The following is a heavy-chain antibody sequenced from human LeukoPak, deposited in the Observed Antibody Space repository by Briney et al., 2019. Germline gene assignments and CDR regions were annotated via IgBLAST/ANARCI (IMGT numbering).Heavy chain of an antibody. CDR3: ARGGFYCGDDCYVDY. CDR2: INSSGST. CDR1: AGSLSYYY. J-gene: IGHJ4*02. V-gene: IGHV4-34*01. D-gene: IGHD2-21*02. Sequence: SETLSLTCAAYAGSLSYYYWSWIRQSPKKWLEWIGEINSSGSTNYNPSLKSRVTISVDTSKNQFSLKWSSVTAADTAVYYCARGGFYCGDDCYVDYWGQGTLVTVSS.